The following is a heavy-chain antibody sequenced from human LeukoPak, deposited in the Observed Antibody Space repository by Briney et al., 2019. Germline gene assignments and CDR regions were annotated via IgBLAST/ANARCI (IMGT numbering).Heavy chain of an antibody. CDR1: GFTFSSYA. CDR2: ISYDGSNK. V-gene: IGHV3-30*04. CDR3: ARVIPGPGDTAMVP. D-gene: IGHD5-18*01. Sequence: PGRSLRLSCAASGFTFSSYAMHWVRQAPGKGLEWVAVISYDGSNKYYADSVKGRFTISRDNSKNTLYLQMNSLRAEDTAVYYCARVIPGPGDTAMVPWGQGTLVTASS. J-gene: IGHJ5*02.